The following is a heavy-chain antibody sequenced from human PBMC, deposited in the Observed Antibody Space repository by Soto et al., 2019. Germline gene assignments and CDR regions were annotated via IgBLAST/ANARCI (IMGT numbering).Heavy chain of an antibody. CDR2: INVYNGNT. J-gene: IGHJ1*01. Sequence: ASVKVSCKASGYTFTSYGISWVRQAPGQGLDWMGWINVYNGNTNYAQKLQGRVTMTTDTSTSTAYLYLQLNSLRAEDTAVYYCARGLYGDPREYFQYWGQGTLVTVSS. D-gene: IGHD4-17*01. CDR1: GYTFTSYG. CDR3: ARGLYGDPREYFQY. V-gene: IGHV1-18*01.